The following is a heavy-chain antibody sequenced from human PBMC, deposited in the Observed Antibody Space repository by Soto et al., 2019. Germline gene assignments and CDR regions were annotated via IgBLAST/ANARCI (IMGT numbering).Heavy chain of an antibody. Sequence: ASVKVSCKASGYTFTGYYMHWVRQAPGQGLEWMGWINPNSGGTNYAQKFQGWVTMTRDTSISTAYMELSRLRSDDTAVYYCARALGITGTTAAFDIWGQGTMVTVSS. CDR3: ARALGITGTTAAFDI. J-gene: IGHJ3*02. CDR2: INPNSGGT. CDR1: GYTFTGYY. D-gene: IGHD1-20*01. V-gene: IGHV1-2*04.